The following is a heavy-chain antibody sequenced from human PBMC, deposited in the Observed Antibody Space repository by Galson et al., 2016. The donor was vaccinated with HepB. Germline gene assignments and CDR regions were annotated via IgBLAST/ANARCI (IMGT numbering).Heavy chain of an antibody. J-gene: IGHJ6*02. CDR1: GGSFSGFY. CDR3: ARVGFFRTNMLRGARRGGMDV. D-gene: IGHD3-10*01. V-gene: IGHV4-34*01. Sequence: ETLSLTCAVYGGSFSGFYWAWIRQPPGKGLQWVGEVDHSGNTYYNPSLKSRVTISLDTSKNQFSLKLSSVTAADTAVYYCARVGFFRTNMLRGARRGGMDVWGQGTTVTVSS. CDR2: VDHSGNT.